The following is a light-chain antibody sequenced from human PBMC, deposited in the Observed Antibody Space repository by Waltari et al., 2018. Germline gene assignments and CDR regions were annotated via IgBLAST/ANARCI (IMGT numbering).Light chain of an antibody. V-gene: IGKV1D-16*01. CDR3: QQYNSFWT. Sequence: DIQMTQSPSSLSASVGDRVTITCRASQGISSCLAWYQQKPGKAPELLIYAASSFQSGVPSRFSGSGSGTDFTLTISSLQPDDFATYYCQQYNSFWTFGQGTKVEIK. CDR2: AAS. CDR1: QGISSC. J-gene: IGKJ1*01.